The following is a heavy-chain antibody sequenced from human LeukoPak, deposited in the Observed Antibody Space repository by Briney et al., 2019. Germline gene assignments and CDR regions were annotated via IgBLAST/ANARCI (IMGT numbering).Heavy chain of an antibody. CDR2: IRYDGSNK. J-gene: IGHJ6*03. V-gene: IGHV3-30*02. D-gene: IGHD2-15*01. CDR1: GFTLSSYG. Sequence: GGSLRLSCAASGFTLSSYGMHWVRQAPGKGLEWVAFIRYDGSNKYYADSVKGRFTISGDNSKNTLYLQMNSLRAEDTAVYYCARAYCSGGSCYPYYYYMDVWGKGTTVTISS. CDR3: ARAYCSGGSCYPYYYYMDV.